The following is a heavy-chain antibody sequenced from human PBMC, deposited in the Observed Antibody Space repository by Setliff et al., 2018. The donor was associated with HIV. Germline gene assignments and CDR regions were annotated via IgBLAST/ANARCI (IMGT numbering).Heavy chain of an antibody. D-gene: IGHD2-2*01. V-gene: IGHV4-39*01. CDR3: VASSSWSCGLNF. CDR2: IYHTGRT. J-gene: IGHJ4*02. Sequence: PSETLSLTCSVSGGSIDNNKYYWTWIRQPPGKGLEWTGSIYHTGRTYYNRSLESRLTISIDTSKKQFSLKLTSVTAADAAVYYCVASSSWSCGLNFWGPGTLVTVSS. CDR1: GGSIDNNKYY.